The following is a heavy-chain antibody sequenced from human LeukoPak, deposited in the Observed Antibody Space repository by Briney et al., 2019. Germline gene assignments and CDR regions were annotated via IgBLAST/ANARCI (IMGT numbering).Heavy chain of an antibody. Sequence: PSETLSLTCTVSGGSMSNMYWSWIRQPPGKELEWIGYIHYTGSTNYNPSLKSRISMSVDTSKSQLSLRLTSVTAADTALYYCARGGWSLDYWGQGTLVAVSS. V-gene: IGHV4-59*01. CDR2: IHYTGST. CDR3: ARGGWSLDY. J-gene: IGHJ4*02. D-gene: IGHD6-19*01. CDR1: GGSMSNMY.